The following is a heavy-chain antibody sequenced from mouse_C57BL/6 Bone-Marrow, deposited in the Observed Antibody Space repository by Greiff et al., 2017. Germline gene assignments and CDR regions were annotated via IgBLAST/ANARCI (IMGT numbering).Heavy chain of an antibody. CDR1: GYAFTNSL. D-gene: IGHD1-1*01. V-gene: IGHV1-54*01. J-gene: IGHJ1*03. CDR3: ARESADYYGCSIYWYFDV. CDR2: INPGSGGT. Sequence: VQLQQSGAELVRPGTSVKVSCKASGYAFTNSLIEWVKQRPGQGLEWIGVINPGSGGTNYNGKFKGKATLTADKSSSTAYMQLSSLTSEDSAVXFCARESADYYGCSIYWYFDVWGTGTTVTVSS.